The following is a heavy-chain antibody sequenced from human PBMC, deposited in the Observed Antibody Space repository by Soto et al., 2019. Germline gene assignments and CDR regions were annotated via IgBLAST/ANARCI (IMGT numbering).Heavy chain of an antibody. V-gene: IGHV4-31*03. CDR1: GGSISSGGYY. CDR2: IYYSGST. CDR3: ARGGGSGWYGEYFQH. D-gene: IGHD6-19*01. Sequence: SETLSLTCTVPGGSISSGGYYWSWIRQHPGKGLEWIGYIYYSGSTYYNPSLKSRVTISVDTSKNQFSLKLSSVTAADTAVYYCARGGGSGWYGEYFQHWGQGTLVTVSS. J-gene: IGHJ1*01.